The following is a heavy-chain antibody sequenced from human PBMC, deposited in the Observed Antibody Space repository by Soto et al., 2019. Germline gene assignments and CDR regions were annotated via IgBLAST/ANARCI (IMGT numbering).Heavy chain of an antibody. CDR2: ISWNSGSI. Sequence: EVQLVESGGGLVQPGRSLRLSCAASGFTFDDYAMHWVRQAPGKGLEWVSGISWNSGSIGYADSVKGRFTISRDNAKNSLYLQMNSLRAEDTALYYCAKDPSRYYGSGSYLDYWGQGTLVTVSS. D-gene: IGHD3-10*01. J-gene: IGHJ4*02. V-gene: IGHV3-9*01. CDR3: AKDPSRYYGSGSYLDY. CDR1: GFTFDDYA.